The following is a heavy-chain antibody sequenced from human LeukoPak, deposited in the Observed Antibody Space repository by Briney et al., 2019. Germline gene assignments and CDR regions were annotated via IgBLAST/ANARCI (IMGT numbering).Heavy chain of an antibody. J-gene: IGHJ4*02. D-gene: IGHD5-18*01. CDR3: AKDMENMMDTAMAPGDY. Sequence: PGRSLRLSCAASGFTFDDYAMHWVRQAPGKGLEWVSGISWNSGSIGYADSVKGRFTISRDNAKNSLYLQMNSLRAEDTALYYCAKDMENMMDTAMAPGDYWGQGTLVTVSS. V-gene: IGHV3-9*01. CDR1: GFTFDDYA. CDR2: ISWNSGSI.